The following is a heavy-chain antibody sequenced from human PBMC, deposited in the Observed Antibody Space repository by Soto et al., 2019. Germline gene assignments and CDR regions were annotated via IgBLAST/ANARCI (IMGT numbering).Heavy chain of an antibody. CDR1: GFTSSSYG. CDR3: ARDPRGVDYGSGSYGPRNYYYYGMDV. J-gene: IGHJ6*02. CDR2: IWYDGSNK. V-gene: IGHV3-33*01. D-gene: IGHD3-10*01. Sequence: GGSLRLSCAASGFTSSSYGMHWVRQAPGKGLEWVAVIWYDGSNKYYADSVKGRFTISRDNSKNTLYLQMNSLRAEDTAVYYCARDPRGVDYGSGSYGPRNYYYYGMDVWGQGTTVTVSS.